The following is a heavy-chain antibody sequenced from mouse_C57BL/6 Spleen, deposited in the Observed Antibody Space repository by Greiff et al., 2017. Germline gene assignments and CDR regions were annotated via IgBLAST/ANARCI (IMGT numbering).Heavy chain of an antibody. CDR1: GYAFTNYL. J-gene: IGHJ4*01. D-gene: IGHD3-2*02. V-gene: IGHV1-54*01. Sequence: VQLQQSGAELVRPGTSVKVSCKASGYAFTNYLLEWVKQRPGQGLEWIGVINPGSGGTNYNEKFKGKATLTADKSSSTAYMQLSSLTSEDSAVYFCAREDSSGYVMDDWGQGTSVTVSS. CDR2: INPGSGGT. CDR3: AREDSSGYVMDD.